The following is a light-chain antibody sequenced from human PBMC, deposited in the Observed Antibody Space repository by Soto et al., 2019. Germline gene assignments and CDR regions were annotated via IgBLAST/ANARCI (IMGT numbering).Light chain of an antibody. CDR2: GAS. CDR1: QSVSSD. V-gene: IGKV3-15*01. CDR3: EQYGNSPLLT. Sequence: IVMTQSPATLSVCPGDRVTLSCRPSQSVSSDLAWYQQRPGQAPRPLIYGASTRATGIPARFSGTGSVTECTLTISSLQSEDFVVYYCEQYGNSPLLTFGRGTKVDIK. J-gene: IGKJ4*01.